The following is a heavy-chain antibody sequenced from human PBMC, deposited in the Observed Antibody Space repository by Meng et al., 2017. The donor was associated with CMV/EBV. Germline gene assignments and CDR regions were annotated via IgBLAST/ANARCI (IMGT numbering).Heavy chain of an antibody. CDR3: AKGPKRGRRELLKPGGPFDY. D-gene: IGHD1-26*01. Sequence: GGSLRLSCAASGFTFSSYAMSWVRQAPGKGLEWVSVIYSGGSSTYYADSVKGRFTISRDNSKNTLYLQMNSLRAEDTAVYYCAKGPKRGRRELLKPGGPFDYWGQGTLVTVSS. CDR1: GFTFSSYA. J-gene: IGHJ4*02. CDR2: IYSGGSST. V-gene: IGHV3-23*03.